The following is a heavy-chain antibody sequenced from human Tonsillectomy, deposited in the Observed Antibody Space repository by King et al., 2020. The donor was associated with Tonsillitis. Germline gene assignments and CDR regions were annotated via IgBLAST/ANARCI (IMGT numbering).Heavy chain of an antibody. CDR1: GFTFSSYD. Sequence: VQLVESGGGLVQPGGSLRLSCAASGFTFSSYDMYWVRQATGKGLEWVSTIGSAGDPYYAGSVKGRFTISRENAKNSVYLQMDSLRAGDTAVYYCARAESYYYYGLDVWGQGTTVTVAS. CDR2: IGSAGDP. V-gene: IGHV3-13*05. J-gene: IGHJ6*02. CDR3: ARAESYYYYGLDV.